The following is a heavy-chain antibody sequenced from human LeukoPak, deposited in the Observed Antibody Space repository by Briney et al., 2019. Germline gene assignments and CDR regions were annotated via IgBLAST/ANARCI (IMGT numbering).Heavy chain of an antibody. CDR1: GFTVSSNY. CDR3: ARDIRKIATTGTLYYYYGMDV. D-gene: IGHD1-1*01. CDR2: IYSGGST. Sequence: PGGSLRLSCAASGFTVSSNYMSWVRQAPGKGQEWVSVIYSGGSTYYADSVKGRFTISRDNSKNTLYLQMNSLRAEDTAVYYCARDIRKIATTGTLYYYYGMDVWGQGTTVTVSS. J-gene: IGHJ6*02. V-gene: IGHV3-53*01.